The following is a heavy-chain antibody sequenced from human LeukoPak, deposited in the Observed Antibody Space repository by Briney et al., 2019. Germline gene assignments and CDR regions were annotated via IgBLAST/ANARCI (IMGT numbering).Heavy chain of an antibody. CDR3: ARAGYCTSNSCYSPNFYYMDV. V-gene: IGHV3-33*01. Sequence: PGGSLRLSCAGSGFTFGGYGMHWFRQTPGKGLEWVAVIAYDGSRAFYADSVKGRFTISRDNAKNSLFLQMYSLRADDTAVYYCARAGYCTSNSCYSPNFYYMDVWGKGTTVAVSS. CDR2: IAYDGSRA. CDR1: GFTFGGYG. D-gene: IGHD2-2*01. J-gene: IGHJ6*03.